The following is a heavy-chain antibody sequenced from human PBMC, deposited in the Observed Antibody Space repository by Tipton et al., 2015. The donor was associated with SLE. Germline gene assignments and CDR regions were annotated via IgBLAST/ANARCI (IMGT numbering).Heavy chain of an antibody. CDR3: AGNKRDCSSTSCFVPYFDY. CDR2: IDSSGNT. D-gene: IGHD2-2*01. Sequence: GASMNSGSYSWHWIRQPAGKALQWLGHIDSSGNTYYNPSLRSRVTISVDTSKNQISLKLISVTAADTAVYYCAGNKRDCSSTSCFVPYFDYWGLGILVSVSS. CDR1: GASMNSGSYS. J-gene: IGHJ4*02. V-gene: IGHV4-61*09.